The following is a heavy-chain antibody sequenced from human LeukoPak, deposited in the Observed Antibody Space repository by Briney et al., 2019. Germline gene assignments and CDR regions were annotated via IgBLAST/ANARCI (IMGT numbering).Heavy chain of an antibody. J-gene: IGHJ4*02. CDR3: ARVWLGYGGNQYFDY. D-gene: IGHD4-23*01. CDR1: DGSVSSGSYY. Sequence: SETLSLTCTVSDGSVSSGSYYWSWIRQPPGKGLEWIGYIYYSGSTNYNPSLKSRVTISVDTSKNQFSLKLSSVTAADTAVYYCARVWLGYGGNQYFDYWGQGTLVTVSS. V-gene: IGHV4-61*01. CDR2: IYYSGST.